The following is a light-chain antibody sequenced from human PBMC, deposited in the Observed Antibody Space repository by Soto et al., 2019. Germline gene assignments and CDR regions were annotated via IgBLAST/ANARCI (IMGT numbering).Light chain of an antibody. J-gene: IGKJ3*01. V-gene: IGKV3-15*01. Sequence: EIVMTQSPATLSVSPGERASLSCRASQSVFSNLAWYQQKPGQPPRLLISGASTRATGIPARFSGSGSGTEFTLTISSLQSEDFAVYYCQQYNNWPYTFGPGTRVDFK. CDR3: QQYNNWPYT. CDR1: QSVFSN. CDR2: GAS.